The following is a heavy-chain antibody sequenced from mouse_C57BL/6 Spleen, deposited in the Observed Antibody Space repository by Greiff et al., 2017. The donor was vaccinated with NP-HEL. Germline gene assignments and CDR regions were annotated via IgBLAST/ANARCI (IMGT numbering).Heavy chain of an antibody. Sequence: QVQLQQSGAELVMPGASVKLSCKASGCTFTSYWMHWVKQRPGQGLEWIGELDPSDSYTNYNQKFKGKSTLTVDKSSSTAYMQLSSLTSEDSAVYYCARPYDYDEGFDYWGQGTTLTVSS. CDR3: ARPYDYDEGFDY. V-gene: IGHV1-69*01. CDR2: LDPSDSYT. D-gene: IGHD2-4*01. CDR1: GCTFTSYW. J-gene: IGHJ2*01.